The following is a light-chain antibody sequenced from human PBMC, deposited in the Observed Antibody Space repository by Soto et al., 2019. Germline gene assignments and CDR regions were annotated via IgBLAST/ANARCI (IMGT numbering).Light chain of an antibody. Sequence: SYELTQPSSVSVSPGQTARITCSGDVLAKKYARWFQQKPGQAPVLVIYKDSERPSGIPERFSGSSSGTTVTLTISGAQVEDEADYYCYSAADNNQGVFGTGTKLPVL. V-gene: IGLV3-27*01. CDR1: VLAKKY. J-gene: IGLJ1*01. CDR3: YSAADNNQGV. CDR2: KDS.